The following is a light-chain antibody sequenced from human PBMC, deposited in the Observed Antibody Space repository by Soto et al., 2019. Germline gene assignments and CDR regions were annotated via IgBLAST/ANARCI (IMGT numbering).Light chain of an antibody. CDR1: STDFVSYNR. J-gene: IGLJ1*01. CDR2: EAS. V-gene: IGLV2-18*01. CDR3: SLYTSDNTYV. Sequence: QSALTQPPSVSGSPGQSVTISCTGTSTDFVSYNRVSWYQQPPGTAPKLIIYEASNRPSGLPGRFSGSKSGNTASLTISGLQAADEADYCCSLYTSDNTYVFGTGTKLTVL.